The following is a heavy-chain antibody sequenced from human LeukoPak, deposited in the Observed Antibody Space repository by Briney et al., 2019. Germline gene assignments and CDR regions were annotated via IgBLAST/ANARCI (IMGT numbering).Heavy chain of an antibody. D-gene: IGHD4-17*01. CDR2: IYTSGST. CDR3: ARDVTTYGRKYYFDY. J-gene: IGHJ4*02. V-gene: IGHV4-4*07. Sequence: SETLSLTCTVSGGSISSYYWSWIRQPAGKGLEWIGRIYTSGSTNYNPALKSRVTMSVDTSKNQFSLKLSSVTAADTAVYYCARDVTTYGRKYYFDYWGQGTLVTVSS. CDR1: GGSISSYY.